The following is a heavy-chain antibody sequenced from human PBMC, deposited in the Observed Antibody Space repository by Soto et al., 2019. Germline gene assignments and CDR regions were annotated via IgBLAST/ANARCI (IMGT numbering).Heavy chain of an antibody. Sequence: SETMCVTCTVADGSSSSGGYYWSWIRQHPGKGLEWIGYIYYSGSTYYNPSLKSRVTISVDTSKNQFSLKLSSVTAADTAVYYCARWPQLEPRFDYWGQGTLVTVSS. CDR2: IYYSGST. J-gene: IGHJ4*02. CDR1: DGSSSSGGYY. V-gene: IGHV4-31*03. D-gene: IGHD1-1*01. CDR3: ARWPQLEPRFDY.